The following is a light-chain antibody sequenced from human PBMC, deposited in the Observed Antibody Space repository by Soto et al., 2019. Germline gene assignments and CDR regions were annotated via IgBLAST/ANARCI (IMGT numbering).Light chain of an antibody. CDR2: EVR. CDR3: SSYTSISTVV. CDR1: SNDVGGFNY. J-gene: IGLJ3*02. Sequence: QSVLTQPASVSGSPGQSITISCTGTSNDVGGFNYVSWYQQHPGKAPKLMIYEVRNRPSGVPNRFSGSKSGNTASLTISGLQAEDEADYYCSSYTSISTVVFGGGTKVTVL. V-gene: IGLV2-14*01.